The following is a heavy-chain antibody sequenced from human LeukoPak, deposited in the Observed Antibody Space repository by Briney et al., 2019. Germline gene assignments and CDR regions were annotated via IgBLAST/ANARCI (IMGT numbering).Heavy chain of an antibody. CDR2: INPNSGGT. V-gene: IGHV1-2*02. CDR3: ARADRLVGGPYLIGP. D-gene: IGHD3-16*01. J-gene: IGHJ5*02. Sequence: TSVTVSCKTSGYSFTYYYMHWVRQAPGPGLEWMGWINPNSGGTSSAQKFQGRVTMTRDTSITTVYMEVNWLTSDDSAIYYSARADRLVGGPYLIGPWGQGTLVTVSS. CDR1: GYSFTYYY.